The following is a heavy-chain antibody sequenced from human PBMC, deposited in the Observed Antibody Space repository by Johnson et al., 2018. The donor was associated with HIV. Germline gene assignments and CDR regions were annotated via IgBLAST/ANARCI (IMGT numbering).Heavy chain of an antibody. CDR2: ISVDGKSE. CDR1: GFTFSTSV. D-gene: IGHD3-10*01. Sequence: QVQLVESGGGVVQPGTSLRLSCAPSGFTFSTSVMHWVRRAPGKGLEWVSGISVDGKSEYYEDTVRGRFTISRDNSDNTLYLQMDSLRAEDTALYYCARALDTGGAIGAVDIWGQGTMVTVSS. CDR3: ARALDTGGAIGAVDI. V-gene: IGHV3-30*04. J-gene: IGHJ3*02.